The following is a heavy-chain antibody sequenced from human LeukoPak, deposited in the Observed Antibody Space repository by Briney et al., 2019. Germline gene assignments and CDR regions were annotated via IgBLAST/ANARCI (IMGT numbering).Heavy chain of an antibody. Sequence: GGSLRLSCAASGFTFSSYGMNWVRQAPGKGLEWVSYIRRRGSTIYYAGSVEGRFTISRDNDKTSLFLKMSRLRDEATAVYYCGRKSIIGGRYPPYHFDYWGQGTLVTVSS. CDR2: IRRRGSTI. J-gene: IGHJ4*02. V-gene: IGHV3-48*03. CDR3: GRKSIIGGRYPPYHFDY. CDR1: GFTFSSYG. D-gene: IGHD1-26*01.